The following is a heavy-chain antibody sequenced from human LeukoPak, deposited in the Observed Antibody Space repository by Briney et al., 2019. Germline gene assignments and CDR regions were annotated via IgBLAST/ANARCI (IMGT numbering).Heavy chain of an antibody. CDR2: ISAYNGNT. CDR1: GYTFTSYG. V-gene: IGHV1-18*01. CDR3: ARPLSSGWYRYYFDY. D-gene: IGHD6-19*01. Sequence: ASVKVSCKASGYTFTSYGISWVRQAPGQGLEWMGWISAYNGNTNYAQKLQGRATMTTDTSTSTAYMELKSLRSDDTAVYYCARPLSSGWYRYYFDYWGQGTLVTASS. J-gene: IGHJ4*01.